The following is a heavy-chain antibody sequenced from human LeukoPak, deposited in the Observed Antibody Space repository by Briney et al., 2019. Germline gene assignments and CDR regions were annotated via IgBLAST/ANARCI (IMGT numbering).Heavy chain of an antibody. V-gene: IGHV3-23*01. CDR3: ARDPGKPTSITLPNYFDY. Sequence: PGGSLRLSCAASGFTFNNHAMSWARQAPGKGLEWVSSITVNGDGTNYADAVKGRFTISRDNSKNTVYLQMNSLRSDDTAVYYCARDPGKPTSITLPNYFDYWGQGTLVTVSS. CDR1: GFTFNNHA. J-gene: IGHJ4*02. D-gene: IGHD1-26*01. CDR2: ITVNGDGT.